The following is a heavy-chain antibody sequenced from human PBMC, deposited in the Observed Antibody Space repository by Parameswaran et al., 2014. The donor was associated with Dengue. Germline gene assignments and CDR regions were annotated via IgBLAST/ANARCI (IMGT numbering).Heavy chain of an antibody. V-gene: IGHV3-23*01. Sequence: RWIRQPPGKGLEWVSVISASGGSTYYTDSVKGRFTISRDNSKNTLYLQMNSLRAEDTAVYYCAKASLYERGVVDYWGQGTLVTVSS. J-gene: IGHJ4*02. CDR3: AKASLYERGVVDY. CDR2: ISASGGST. D-gene: IGHD3-10*01.